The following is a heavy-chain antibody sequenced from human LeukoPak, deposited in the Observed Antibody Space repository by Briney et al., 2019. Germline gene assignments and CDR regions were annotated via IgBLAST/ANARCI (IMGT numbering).Heavy chain of an antibody. CDR2: IYYSGST. Sequence: SETLSLTCTVSGGSTSSYYWSWIRQSPGKGLEWIGYIYYSGSTTYNPSLKSRVTISVDTSKNHFSLKLSSLTAADTAVYYCARGAGLNWFDPWGQGTLVTVSS. D-gene: IGHD6-13*01. CDR1: GGSTSSYY. V-gene: IGHV4-59*01. CDR3: ARGAGLNWFDP. J-gene: IGHJ5*02.